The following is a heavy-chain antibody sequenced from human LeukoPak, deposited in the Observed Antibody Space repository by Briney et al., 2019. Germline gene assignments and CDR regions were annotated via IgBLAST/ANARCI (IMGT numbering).Heavy chain of an antibody. CDR1: GFTFSSYA. CDR2: ISYDGSNK. V-gene: IGHV3-30-3*01. CDR3: AKGNWRYFDY. Sequence: GRSLRLSCAASGFTFSSYAMHWVRQAPGKGLEWVAVISYDGSNKYYADSVKGRFTISRDNSKNTLYLQMNSLGADDTAVYYCAKGNWRYFDYWGQGTLVTVSS. D-gene: IGHD1-1*01. J-gene: IGHJ4*02.